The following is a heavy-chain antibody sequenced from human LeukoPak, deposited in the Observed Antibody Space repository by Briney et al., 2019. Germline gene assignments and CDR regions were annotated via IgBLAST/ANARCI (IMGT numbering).Heavy chain of an antibody. CDR1: GFTVSSNY. D-gene: IGHD6-19*01. CDR3: ARDRGWSTSYYYYGMDV. CDR2: IYSGGST. J-gene: IGHJ6*02. V-gene: IGHV3-53*01. Sequence: GGSLRLSCAASGFTVSSNYMGWVRQAPGKGLEWVSVIYSGGSTYYADSVKGRFTISRDNSKNALYLQMNSLRAEDTAVYYCARDRGWSTSYYYYGMDVWGQGTTVTVSS.